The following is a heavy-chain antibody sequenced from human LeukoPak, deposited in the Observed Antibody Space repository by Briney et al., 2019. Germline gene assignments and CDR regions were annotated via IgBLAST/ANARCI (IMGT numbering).Heavy chain of an antibody. CDR2: INPNSGGT. J-gene: IGHJ3*02. CDR1: GYTFTGYY. V-gene: IGHV1-2*02. Sequence: ASVKVPCKASGYTFTGYYMHWVRQAPGQGLEWMGWINPNSGGTNYAQKFQGRVTMTRDTSISTAYMELSRLRSDDTAVYYCARTYYYDSSGYYPNDAFDIWGQGTMVTVSS. CDR3: ARTYYYDSSGYYPNDAFDI. D-gene: IGHD3-22*01.